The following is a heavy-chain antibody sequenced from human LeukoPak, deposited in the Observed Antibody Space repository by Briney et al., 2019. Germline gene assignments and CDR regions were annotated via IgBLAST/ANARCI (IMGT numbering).Heavy chain of an antibody. D-gene: IGHD1-26*01. J-gene: IGHJ3*02. CDR1: GGTFSSYA. V-gene: IGHV1-69*04. Sequence: SVKVSCKASGGTFSSYAISWVRQAPGQGLEWMGRIIPILGIANYAQKFQGRVTITADKSTSTAYMELSSLRSEDTAVYYCARSGVGTTLGDDAFDIWGQGTMVTVSS. CDR2: IIPILGIA. CDR3: ARSGVGTTLGDDAFDI.